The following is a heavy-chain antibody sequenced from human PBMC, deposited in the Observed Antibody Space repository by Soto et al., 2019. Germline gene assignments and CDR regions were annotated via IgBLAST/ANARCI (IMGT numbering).Heavy chain of an antibody. J-gene: IGHJ4*02. V-gene: IGHV1-18*01. D-gene: IGHD3-22*01. CDR1: GYTFTSYG. Sequence: QVQLVQAGAEVKKPGASVKVSCKASGYTFTSYGISWVRQAPGQGLEWMGWISAYNGNTNYAQKLQGRVTMTTDTSKSTAYMELRSLRADDTAVYYCARPRGLYYYDPSPYFDYWGQGTLVTVSS. CDR3: ARPRGLYYYDPSPYFDY. CDR2: ISAYNGNT.